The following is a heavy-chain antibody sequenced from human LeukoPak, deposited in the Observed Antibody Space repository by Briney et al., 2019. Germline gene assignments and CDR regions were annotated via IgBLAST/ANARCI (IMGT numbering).Heavy chain of an antibody. Sequence: SETLSLTCTVSGGSISSGSYYWSWIRQPAGKGLEWIGRIYTSGSTSYNPSLKSRVTMSVDISKNQFSLNLSSVTAADTAMYYCARDRGQLLTLGWFDPWGQGTLVTVSS. CDR1: GGSISSGSYY. J-gene: IGHJ5*02. CDR2: IYTSGST. D-gene: IGHD2-2*01. CDR3: ARDRGQLLTLGWFDP. V-gene: IGHV4-61*02.